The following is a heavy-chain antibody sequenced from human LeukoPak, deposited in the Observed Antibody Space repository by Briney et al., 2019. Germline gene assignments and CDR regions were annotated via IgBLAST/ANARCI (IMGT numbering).Heavy chain of an antibody. Sequence: ASVKVSCKVSGYTLTELSMHWVRQAPGKGLEWMGGFDPEDGETIYAQKFQGRVTMTEDTSTDTAYMELSSLRSEDTAVYYCATAGYDSSGYQQDNWFDPWGQGTLVTVSS. CDR2: FDPEDGET. CDR1: GYTLTELS. J-gene: IGHJ5*02. CDR3: ATAGYDSSGYQQDNWFDP. D-gene: IGHD3-22*01. V-gene: IGHV1-24*01.